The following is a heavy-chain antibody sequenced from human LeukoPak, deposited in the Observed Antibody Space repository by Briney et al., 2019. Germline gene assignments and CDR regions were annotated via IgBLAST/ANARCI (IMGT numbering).Heavy chain of an antibody. J-gene: IGHJ5*02. CDR2: LYPGGST. Sequence: SETLSLTCTVSGGSITGTTYYWAWFRQPPGQGLEWIGSLYPGGSTYYSPSLKSRVSIFLDTSKSQLSLNVRSVTAADTAVYYCARRAGDWAVNWIDPWGQGTLVTVSS. CDR3: ARRAGDWAVNWIDP. CDR1: GGSITGTTYY. D-gene: IGHD2-21*02. V-gene: IGHV4-39*01.